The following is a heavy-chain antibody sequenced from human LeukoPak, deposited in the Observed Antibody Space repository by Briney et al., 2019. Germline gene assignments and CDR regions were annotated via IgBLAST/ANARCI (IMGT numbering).Heavy chain of an antibody. D-gene: IGHD2/OR15-2a*01. Sequence: GGTLRLSCAASGNYWMHWVRQAPGKGLVWVSHINSDGSWTSYADSVKGRFAISKDNAKNTVYLQMNSLRAEDTAVYYCVSFYETYWGRGTLVTVSS. J-gene: IGHJ4*02. CDR1: GNYW. CDR2: INSDGSWT. V-gene: IGHV3-74*01. CDR3: VSFYETY.